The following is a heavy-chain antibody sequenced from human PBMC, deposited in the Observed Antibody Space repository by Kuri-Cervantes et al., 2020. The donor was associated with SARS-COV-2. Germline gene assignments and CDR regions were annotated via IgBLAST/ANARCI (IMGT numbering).Heavy chain of an antibody. CDR2: INAGNGNT. CDR1: GYTFTSYA. J-gene: IGHJ4*02. D-gene: IGHD4-17*01. CDR3: ARVSSNSVAAHYGYFGY. Sequence: ASVKVSCKASGYTFTSYAMHWMRQAPGQRLEWMGWINAGNGNTKYSQKFQGRVTITRDTSASTAYMELSSLRSEDTAEYYCARVSSNSVAAHYGYFGYWGQGTLVTVSS. V-gene: IGHV1-3*01.